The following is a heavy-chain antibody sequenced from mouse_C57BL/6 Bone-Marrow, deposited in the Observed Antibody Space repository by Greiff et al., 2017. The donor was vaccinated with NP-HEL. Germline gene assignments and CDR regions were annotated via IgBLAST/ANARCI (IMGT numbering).Heavy chain of an antibody. V-gene: IGHV5-17*01. CDR1: GFTFSDYG. CDR2: ISSGSSTI. CDR3: ARISYYYAMDY. D-gene: IGHD1-1*01. Sequence: DVQLVESGGGLVKPGGSLKLSCAASGFTFSDYGMHWVRQAPEKGLEWVAYISSGSSTIYYADTVKGRFTISRDKAKNTLFLQMTSLRSEDTAMYYCARISYYYAMDYWGQGTSVTVSS. J-gene: IGHJ4*01.